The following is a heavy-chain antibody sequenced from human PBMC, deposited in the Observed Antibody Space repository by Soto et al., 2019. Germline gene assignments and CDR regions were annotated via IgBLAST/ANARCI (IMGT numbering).Heavy chain of an antibody. Sequence: QVQLVQSGAEVKKPGSSVKVSCTASGGTFSSYALSGVRQAPGQGLEWLGGIIPIFGTANYAQKFQGRVTITADESTSTAYMELSSLRPDDTAVYYCARGTSTYAPYYYGMDVWGQGTTVTVSS. J-gene: IGHJ6*02. CDR3: ARGTSTYAPYYYGMDV. V-gene: IGHV1-69*12. D-gene: IGHD1-26*01. CDR2: IIPIFGTA. CDR1: GGTFSSYA.